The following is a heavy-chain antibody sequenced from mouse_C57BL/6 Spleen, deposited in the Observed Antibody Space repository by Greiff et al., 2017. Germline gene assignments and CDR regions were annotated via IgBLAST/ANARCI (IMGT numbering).Heavy chain of an antibody. CDR2: ISNGGGST. D-gene: IGHD2-1*01. CDR1: GFTFSDYY. V-gene: IGHV5-12*01. CDR3: ARHLYYGNYDAMDY. J-gene: IGHJ4*01. Sequence: EVKLMESGGGLVQPGGSLKLSCAASGFTFSDYYMYWVRQTPEKRLEWVAYISNGGGSTYYPDTVKGRFTISRDNAKNTLYLQMSRLKSEDTAMYYCARHLYYGNYDAMDYWGQGTSVTVSS.